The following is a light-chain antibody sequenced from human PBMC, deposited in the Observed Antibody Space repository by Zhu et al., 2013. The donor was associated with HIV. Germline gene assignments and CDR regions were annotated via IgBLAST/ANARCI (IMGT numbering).Light chain of an antibody. CDR3: QHVNENAA. CDR2: AAS. CDR1: QTVSYRH. Sequence: EIVLMQSPGTLSLSPGERATLSCRASQTVSYRHIAWYHQKPGQPPRLLIYAASTLETGVPSRFSGSGSGTEFTLTITSLQPEDFATYYCQHVNENAAFGPGTKVDV. J-gene: IGKJ3*01. V-gene: IGKV3-20*01.